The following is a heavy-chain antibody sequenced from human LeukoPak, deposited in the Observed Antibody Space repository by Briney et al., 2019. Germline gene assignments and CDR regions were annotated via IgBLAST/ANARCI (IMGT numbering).Heavy chain of an antibody. CDR2: FDPEDGET. CDR3: ATDVDSSGYAN. Sequence: AAVTVSCKVSGYTLTELSMHWVRQPPGKGLDGMGGFDPEDGETIYAQKFQRRFTMTEDTSTDTAYMELSSVRSEDTALYYCATDVDSSGYANWGQGTLVTVSS. V-gene: IGHV1-24*01. D-gene: IGHD3-22*01. J-gene: IGHJ4*02. CDR1: GYTLTELS.